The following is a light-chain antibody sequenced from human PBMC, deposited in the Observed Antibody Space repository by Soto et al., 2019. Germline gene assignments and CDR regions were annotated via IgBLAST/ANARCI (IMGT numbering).Light chain of an antibody. CDR1: QGIASY. CDR2: AAS. V-gene: IGKV1-27*01. J-gene: IGKJ5*01. CDR3: QQSYSTPLP. Sequence: DIPMTQSPSSLSASIGARVTISCRASQGIASYLAWYQQKPGKVPKLLIYAASSLQSGVPSRFRGSGSGTDFTLTISSLQPEDFATYYCQQSYSTPLPFGQGTRLEIK.